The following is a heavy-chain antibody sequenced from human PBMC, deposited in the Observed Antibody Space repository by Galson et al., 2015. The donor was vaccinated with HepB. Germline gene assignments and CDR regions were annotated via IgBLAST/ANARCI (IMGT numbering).Heavy chain of an antibody. CDR1: GGTFSSYA. CDR2: IIPIFGTA. J-gene: IGHJ5*02. Sequence: SVKVSCKASGGTFSSYAISWVRQAPGQGLEWMGGIIPIFGTANYAQKFQGRVTITADESTSTAYMELSSLRSEDTAVYYCARGPLQWPGSTNDPWGQGTLVTVSS. D-gene: IGHD6-19*01. CDR3: ARGPLQWPGSTNDP. V-gene: IGHV1-69*13.